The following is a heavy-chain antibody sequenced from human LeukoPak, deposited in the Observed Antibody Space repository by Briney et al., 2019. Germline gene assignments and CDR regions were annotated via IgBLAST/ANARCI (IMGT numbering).Heavy chain of an antibody. CDR3: ARQTGSGLFILP. V-gene: IGHV4-39*01. D-gene: IGHD3/OR15-3a*01. Sequence: PSETLSLTCTVSGVSISSSNSYWGWIRQPPGKGLEWLGSIYYSGNTYYNASLKSRVTISIDTSKNQFSLKLTSVTAADTAVYYCARQTGSGLFILPGGQGTLVTVSS. CDR2: IYYSGNT. CDR1: GVSISSSNSY. J-gene: IGHJ4*02.